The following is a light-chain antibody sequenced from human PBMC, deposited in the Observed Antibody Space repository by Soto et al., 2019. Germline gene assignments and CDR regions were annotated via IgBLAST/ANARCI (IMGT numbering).Light chain of an antibody. V-gene: IGLV4-60*02. Sequence: QSALTQSSSASASLGSSVKLTCTLSSGHSGYIIAWHQQQPGKAPRYLMKLESSGSYNKGSGVPDRFSGSSSGADRYLTISNLHFEDEADYYCETWDSNTRVFAGGTKLTVL. CDR2: LESSGSY. CDR1: SGHSGYI. CDR3: ETWDSNTRV. J-gene: IGLJ3*02.